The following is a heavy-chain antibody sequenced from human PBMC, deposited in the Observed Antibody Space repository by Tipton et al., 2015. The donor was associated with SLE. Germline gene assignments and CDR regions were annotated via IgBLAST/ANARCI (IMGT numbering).Heavy chain of an antibody. Sequence: SLRLSCAASGFTFSSYAMHWVRQAPGKGLEWVAVISYDGSNKYYADSVKGRFTISRDNSKNTLYLQMNSLRAEDTAVYYCASLLTGDRRTDWGQGTLVTVSS. J-gene: IGHJ4*02. CDR2: ISYDGSNK. CDR3: ASLLTGDRRTD. D-gene: IGHD7-27*01. V-gene: IGHV3-30*04. CDR1: GFTFSSYA.